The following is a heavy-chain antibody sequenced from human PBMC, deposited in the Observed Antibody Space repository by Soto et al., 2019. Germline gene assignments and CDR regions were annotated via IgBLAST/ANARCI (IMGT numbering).Heavy chain of an antibody. D-gene: IGHD6-13*01. J-gene: IGHJ4*02. CDR1: GGSISSGGYY. V-gene: IGHV4-31*03. CDR2: VYYSGST. Sequence: SETLSLTCTVSGGSISSGGYYWSWIRQHPGKGLEWVGSVYYSGSTYSNPSLKSRVTVSVDTSKNQFSLNLSSVTAADTAVYYCARAVSTHFDSWGQGTLVT. CDR3: ARAVSTHFDS.